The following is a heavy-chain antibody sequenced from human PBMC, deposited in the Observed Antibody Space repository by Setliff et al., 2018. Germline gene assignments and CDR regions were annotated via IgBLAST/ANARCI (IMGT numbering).Heavy chain of an antibody. V-gene: IGHV3-7*01. Sequence: GSLRLSCAASGFTFSSYWMTWVRQAPGKGLEWVANIKQDGSETYYVDSVKGRFTISRDNAKNSLYLQMNSLRAEDTALYYCARGTGTLDYWGQGTLVTVSS. CDR2: IKQDGSET. J-gene: IGHJ4*02. CDR1: GFTFSSYW. D-gene: IGHD1-1*01. CDR3: ARGTGTLDY.